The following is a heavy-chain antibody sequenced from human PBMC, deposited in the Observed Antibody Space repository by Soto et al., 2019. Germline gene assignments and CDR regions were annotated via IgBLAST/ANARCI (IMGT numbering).Heavy chain of an antibody. CDR2: IKSKTDGGTT. D-gene: IGHD3-3*01. V-gene: IGHV3-15*01. CDR3: TTDPGAAKSYESYYYMDL. J-gene: IGHJ6*03. CDR1: GFTFSNAW. Sequence: EVQLVESGGGLVKPGGSLRLSCAASGFTFSNAWMSWVRQAPGKGLEWVGRIKSKTDGGTTDYAAPVKGRFTISRDDSINTLYLLMNSLKTADTAVYYFTTDPGAAKSYESYYYMDLWGKGTSFTLSS.